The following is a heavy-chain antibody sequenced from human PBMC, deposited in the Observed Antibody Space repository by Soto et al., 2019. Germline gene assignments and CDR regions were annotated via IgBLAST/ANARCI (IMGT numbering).Heavy chain of an antibody. CDR2: IYHSRST. CDR3: ARGTGIRQWLTIDY. J-gene: IGHJ4*02. Sequence: SETLSLTCTVSGGSISSGDYYWSWIRQPPGKGLEWIGYIYHSRSTYYNPSLKSRVTISVDRSKNQFSLKLSSVTAADTAVYYCARGTGIRQWLTIDYWGQGTLVTVSS. V-gene: IGHV4-30-2*01. D-gene: IGHD6-19*01. CDR1: GGSISSGDYY.